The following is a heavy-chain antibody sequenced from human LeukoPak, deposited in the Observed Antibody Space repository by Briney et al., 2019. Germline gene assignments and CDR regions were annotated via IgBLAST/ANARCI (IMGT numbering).Heavy chain of an antibody. V-gene: IGHV4-4*07. J-gene: IGHJ4*02. CDR3: ASTPIFGVVTGIDY. CDR2: IYTSGST. D-gene: IGHD3-3*01. CDR1: GDSISGFY. Sequence: PSETLSLTCTVSGDSISGFYWSWIRQPAGKGLQWIGRIYTSGSTNYNPSLKSRVTISVDKSKNQFSLKLSSVTAADTAVYYCASTPIFGVVTGIDYWGQGTLVTVSS.